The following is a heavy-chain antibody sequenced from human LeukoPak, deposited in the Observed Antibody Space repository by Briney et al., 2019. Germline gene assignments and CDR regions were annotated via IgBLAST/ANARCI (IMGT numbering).Heavy chain of an antibody. CDR1: GFTFSSYA. CDR3: AKDGIGRAGTTDY. Sequence: GGSLRLSCAASGFTFSSYAMSWVRQAPGKGLEWVPSISASGGSTYYAESVKGRFTISRDNSKNTLFLQMNSLRAEDTAVYYCAKDGIGRAGTTDYWGQGTLVTVSS. J-gene: IGHJ4*02. CDR2: ISASGGST. V-gene: IGHV3-23*01. D-gene: IGHD1-7*01.